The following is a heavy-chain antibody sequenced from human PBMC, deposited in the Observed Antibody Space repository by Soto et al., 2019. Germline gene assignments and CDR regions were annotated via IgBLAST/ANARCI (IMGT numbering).Heavy chain of an antibody. V-gene: IGHV3-48*03. D-gene: IGHD6-19*01. CDR3: ARDRGQWLVLDY. CDR1: GFTFSSYE. Sequence: EVQLVESGGGLVQPGGSLRLSCAASGFTFSSYEMNWVRQAPGKGLEWVSYISSSGSTIYYADSVKGRFTISRDNAKNSLYLQMNSLRAEDTAVYYCARDRGQWLVLDYWGQGTLVTVSS. CDR2: ISSSGSTI. J-gene: IGHJ4*02.